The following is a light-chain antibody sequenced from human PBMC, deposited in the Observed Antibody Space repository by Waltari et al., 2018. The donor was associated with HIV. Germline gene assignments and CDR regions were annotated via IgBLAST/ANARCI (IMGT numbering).Light chain of an antibody. J-gene: IGLJ3*02. CDR3: NSRDRAGHHVV. CDR2: PIH. Sequence: SELTQDPVVSVALGQTVSITCQGDSLRTYYASWYLQKPGQAPVLVISPIHNRPSGIPDRFSGSSSGNTASLTITGAQAEDEGDYYCNSRDRAGHHVVFGGGTKLTVL. CDR1: SLRTYY. V-gene: IGLV3-19*01.